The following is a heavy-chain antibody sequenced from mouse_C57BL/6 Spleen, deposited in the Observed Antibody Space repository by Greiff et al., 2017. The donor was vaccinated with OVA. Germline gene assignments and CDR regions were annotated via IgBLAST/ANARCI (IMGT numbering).Heavy chain of an antibody. CDR3: ARSAGTESFDY. Sequence: EVKLMESGGGLVQPGGSLSLSCAASGFTFTDYYMSWVRQPPGKALEWLGFIRNKANGYTTEYSASVKGRFTISRDNSQSILYLQMNALRAEDSATYYCARSAGTESFDYWGQGTTLTVSS. J-gene: IGHJ2*01. D-gene: IGHD3-3*01. CDR1: GFTFTDYY. V-gene: IGHV7-3*01. CDR2: IRNKANGYTT.